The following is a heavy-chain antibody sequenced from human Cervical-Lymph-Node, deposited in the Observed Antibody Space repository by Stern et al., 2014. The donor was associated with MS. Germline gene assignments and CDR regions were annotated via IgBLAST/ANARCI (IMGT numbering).Heavy chain of an antibody. V-gene: IGHV5-51*03. Sequence: EMQLVESGAEVKKPGQSLMISCQGSGYSFINYWIGWGRQMPGKGLEGMGAIHPDDSDTRYSPSFQGQVTISADRSTSTVYLQWTSLKASDTAMYYCARLGLLLQLPQTYNWFDPWGQGTLVTVSS. CDR2: IHPDDSDT. CDR1: GYSFINYW. J-gene: IGHJ5*02. CDR3: ARLGLLLQLPQTYNWFDP. D-gene: IGHD2-21*01.